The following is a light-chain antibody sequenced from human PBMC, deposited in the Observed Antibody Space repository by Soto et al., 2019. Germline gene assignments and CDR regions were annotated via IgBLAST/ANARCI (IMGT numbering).Light chain of an antibody. Sequence: EIELTQSPVTLSLSPGERATLSCRASQSVRSSYLAWYQQKPGQPPRLLIYGASSRATGIPDRFSGSGSGTDFTLTISRLEPEDFAIYYCQQYGSSRTFGQGTKVDIK. CDR1: QSVRSSY. V-gene: IGKV3-20*01. J-gene: IGKJ1*01. CDR2: GAS. CDR3: QQYGSSRT.